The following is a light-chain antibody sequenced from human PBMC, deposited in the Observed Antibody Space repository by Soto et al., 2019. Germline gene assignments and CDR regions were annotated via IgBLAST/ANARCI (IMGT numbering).Light chain of an antibody. V-gene: IGLV2-14*01. Sequence: ALTQPASVSGSPGQSITISCTGTSSDVGGYNYVSWYQQHPGKAPKLMIYDVSNRPSGVSNRFSGSKSGNTASLTISGLQAEDEADYYCSSYTSSSTVVFAGGTKVTVL. J-gene: IGLJ2*01. CDR1: SSDVGGYNY. CDR3: SSYTSSSTVV. CDR2: DVS.